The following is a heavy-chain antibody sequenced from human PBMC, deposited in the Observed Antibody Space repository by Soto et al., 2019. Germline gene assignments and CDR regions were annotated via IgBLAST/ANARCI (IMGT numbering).Heavy chain of an antibody. J-gene: IGHJ4*02. CDR2: IYLSGST. CDR3: ARSQTTVTSCDY. CDR1: GGSISSSKW. V-gene: IGHV4-4*02. D-gene: IGHD4-17*01. Sequence: TRSLTCAVSGGSISSSKWWRWGRQPPGKGREGIGEIYLSGSTNYNPSLKSRVTISVDKSKNQFSLKLNTVPAADTAVYYCARSQTTVTSCDYWGQGTLVTVSS.